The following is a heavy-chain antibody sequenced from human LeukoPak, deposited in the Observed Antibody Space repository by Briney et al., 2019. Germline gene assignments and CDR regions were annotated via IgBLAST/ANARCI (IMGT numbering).Heavy chain of an antibody. CDR2: ISGSGNTI. CDR3: ARGGSYLSAFDI. V-gene: IGHV3-48*01. J-gene: IGHJ3*02. CDR1: GFTFSSYN. Sequence: PGGSLRLSCAASGFTFSSYNMNWVRQAPGKGLEWVSYISGSGNTIYYADSVKGRFTISRDNSKNTLYLQMNSLRAEDTAVYYCARGGSYLSAFDIWGQGTMVTVSS. D-gene: IGHD1-26*01.